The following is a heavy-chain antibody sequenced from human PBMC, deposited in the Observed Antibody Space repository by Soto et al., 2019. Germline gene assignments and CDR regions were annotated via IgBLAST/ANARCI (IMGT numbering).Heavy chain of an antibody. CDR1: GGSISSYY. V-gene: IGHV4-59*01. Sequence: PSETLSLTCTVSGGSISSYYWSWIRQPPGKGLEWIGYIYYSGSTNYNPSLKSRVTISVDTSKNQFSLKLSSVTAADTAVYYCARFRSRGGEQLTHYFDYWGQGTLVTVSS. CDR2: IYYSGST. CDR3: ARFRSRGGEQLTHYFDY. D-gene: IGHD6-6*01. J-gene: IGHJ4*02.